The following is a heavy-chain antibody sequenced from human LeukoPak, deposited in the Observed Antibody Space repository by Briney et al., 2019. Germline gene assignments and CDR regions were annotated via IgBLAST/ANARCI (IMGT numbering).Heavy chain of an antibody. Sequence: PGGSLRLSCAASGFTFSNYAMSWVRQAPGKGLEWVSVISGSGGSTYHADSVKGRFTISRDNSNNTLYLQMNSLRAEDTAIYYCAKVRSAVVAAVTNYWDQGTLVTVSS. CDR2: ISGSGGST. CDR3: AKVRSAVVAAVTNY. D-gene: IGHD2-15*01. V-gene: IGHV3-23*01. J-gene: IGHJ4*02. CDR1: GFTFSNYA.